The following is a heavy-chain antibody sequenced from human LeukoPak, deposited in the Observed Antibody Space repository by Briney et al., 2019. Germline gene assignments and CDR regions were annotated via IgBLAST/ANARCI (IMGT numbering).Heavy chain of an antibody. CDR1: GGSFSGYY. CDR3: ARARTLYSGGWFFWNDY. CDR2: INHSGST. D-gene: IGHD6-19*01. J-gene: IGHJ4*02. V-gene: IGHV4-34*01. Sequence: SETLSLTCAVYGGSFSGYYWSWIRQPPGKGLEWIGEINHSGSTNYNPSLKSRVTISVDTSKNQFSLKLSSVTAADTAVYYCARARTLYSGGWFFWNDYWGQGTLVTVSS.